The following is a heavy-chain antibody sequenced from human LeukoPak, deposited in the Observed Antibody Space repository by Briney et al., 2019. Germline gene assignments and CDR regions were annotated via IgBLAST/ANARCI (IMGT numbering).Heavy chain of an antibody. CDR1: GYTFTSYY. V-gene: IGHV1-46*03. CDR2: INPSGGST. J-gene: IGHJ5*02. D-gene: IGHD3-3*01. Sequence: GASVKVSCKASGYTFTSYYMHWVRQAPGRGLEWMGIINPSGGSTSYAQKFQGRVTMTRDTSTSTVYMELSSLRSEDTAVYYCAREAPGITIFGVAAWNWFDPWGQGTLVTVSS. CDR3: AREAPGITIFGVAAWNWFDP.